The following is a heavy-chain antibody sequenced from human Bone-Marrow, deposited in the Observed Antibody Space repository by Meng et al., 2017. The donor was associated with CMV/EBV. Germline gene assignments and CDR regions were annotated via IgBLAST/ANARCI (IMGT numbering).Heavy chain of an antibody. D-gene: IGHD2-2*01. CDR2: ISAYNGNT. CDR3: ARDVVQYHLGAYYYYGMDV. J-gene: IGHJ6*02. CDR1: GYTFTSYG. Sequence: ASVKVSCKASGYTFTSYGISWVRQAPGQGLEWMGWISAYNGNTNYAQKLQGRVTMTTDTSTSTAYMELRSLRSDDTAVYYCARDVVQYHLGAYYYYGMDVWGQGTTVTVSS. V-gene: IGHV1-18*01.